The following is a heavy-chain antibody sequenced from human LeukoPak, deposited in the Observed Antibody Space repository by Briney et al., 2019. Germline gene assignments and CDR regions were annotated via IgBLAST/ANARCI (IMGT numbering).Heavy chain of an antibody. D-gene: IGHD2-21*01. V-gene: IGHV1-18*01. J-gene: IGHJ4*02. CDR3: SRGTYSGHFGY. CDR2: ISAYNGNT. Sequence: ASVKVSCKASGYTFTSYGISWVRQAPGQGLKWMGLISAYNGNTNYAQKLQGRVTMTTDTSTSTAYMELRSLRSDDTAVYYCSRGTYSGHFGYWGQGTLVTVSS. CDR1: GYTFTSYG.